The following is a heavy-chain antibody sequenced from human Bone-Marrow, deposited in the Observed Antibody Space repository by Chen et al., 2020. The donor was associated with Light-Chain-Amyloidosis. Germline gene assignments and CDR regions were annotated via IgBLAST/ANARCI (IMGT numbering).Heavy chain of an antibody. Sequence: VKLEQSGQEEKKPGGSLKISCKGSGYTFPNYWIGWVRQMPGKGLEWMGVIYPDDSDARYSPSFEGQVTISADKSITTAYLQWRSLKASDTAMYYCARRRDGYNFDYWGQGTLVTVSS. D-gene: IGHD5-12*01. J-gene: IGHJ4*02. CDR3: ARRRDGYNFDY. CDR2: IYPDDSDA. V-gene: IGHV5-51*01. CDR1: GYTFPNYW.